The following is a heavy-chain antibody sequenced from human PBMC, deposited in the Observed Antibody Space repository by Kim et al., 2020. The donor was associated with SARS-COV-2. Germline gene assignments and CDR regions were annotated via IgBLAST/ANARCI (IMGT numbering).Heavy chain of an antibody. CDR1: GFTFSSYT. CDR2: ISTSGSAI. Sequence: GGSLRLSCAATGFTFSSYTMSWVRQASGKGLEWVAYISTSGSAIYYADSVKGRFTISRDNTKNTLYLQMNSLRDDDTAAYYCANRFDWWGRGTLITGSS. V-gene: IGHV3-48*02. CDR3: ANRFDW. J-gene: IGHJ4*02.